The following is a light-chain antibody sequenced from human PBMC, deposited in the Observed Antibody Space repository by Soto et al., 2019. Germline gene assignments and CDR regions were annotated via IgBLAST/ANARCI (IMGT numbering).Light chain of an antibody. CDR3: CSYASSNNLV. Sequence: QSALTQPPSASGSPGQSVTISCTGTSSDVGGYNYVSWYQQHPGKAPKLMIYEVSKRPSGVPARCSGSKSCNTASLTVSRLQAEDEDDYYCCSYASSNNLVFGGGTELTVL. V-gene: IGLV2-8*01. CDR1: SSDVGGYNY. CDR2: EVS. J-gene: IGLJ3*02.